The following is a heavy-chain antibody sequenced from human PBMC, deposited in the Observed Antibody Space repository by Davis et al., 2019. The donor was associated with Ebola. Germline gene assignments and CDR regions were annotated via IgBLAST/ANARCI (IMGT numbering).Heavy chain of an antibody. CDR3: ARGGRAMAGTPDY. Sequence: PGGSLRLSCAASGFTFSNYWMHWVRQAPGKGLEWVTVIWYDGSNKYYGDSVKGRFTISRDNSKNTLYLQMNSLRAEDTAVYYCARGGRAMAGTPDYWGQGTQVIVSS. CDR1: GFTFSNYW. D-gene: IGHD6-19*01. J-gene: IGHJ4*02. CDR2: IWYDGSNK. V-gene: IGHV3-33*08.